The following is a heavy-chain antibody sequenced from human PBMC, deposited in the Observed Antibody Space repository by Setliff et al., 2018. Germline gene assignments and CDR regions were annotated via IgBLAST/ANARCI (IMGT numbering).Heavy chain of an antibody. CDR1: GFTFSSYS. V-gene: IGHV3-21*01. CDR3: TRSLGYCSGGSCHKGAFDT. CDR2: ISSSSSYI. J-gene: IGHJ3*02. Sequence: GGSLRLSCAASGFTFSSYSMNWVRQAPGKGLEWVSSISSSSSYIYYADSVKGRFTISRDNAKNSLYLQMNSLRAEDTAVYYCTRSLGYCSGGSCHKGAFDTWGQGTMVTVSS. D-gene: IGHD2-15*01.